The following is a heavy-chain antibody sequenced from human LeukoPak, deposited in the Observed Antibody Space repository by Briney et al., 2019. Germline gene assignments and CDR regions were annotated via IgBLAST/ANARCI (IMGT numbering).Heavy chain of an antibody. CDR2: ISPDNHNT. CDR1: GGTFSSYA. CDR3: ARDLREGSSSYQIPFDY. D-gene: IGHD6-13*01. V-gene: IGHV1-18*01. Sequence: ASVTVSCKASGGTFSSYAISWVRQAPGQGFEWMGWISPDNHNTKYTQKLQGRVTMTTDTSTSTAYMELRSLRSDDTAVYYCARDLREGSSSYQIPFDYWGQGTLVTVSS. J-gene: IGHJ4*02.